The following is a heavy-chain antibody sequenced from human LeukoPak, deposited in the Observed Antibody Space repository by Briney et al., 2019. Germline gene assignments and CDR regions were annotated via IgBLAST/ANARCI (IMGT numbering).Heavy chain of an antibody. J-gene: IGHJ3*02. CDR3: ATEVASSGWFDAFDI. D-gene: IGHD6-19*01. V-gene: IGHV1-24*01. Sequence: ASVKVSCKVSGYTLTELSMHWVRQAPGKGLEWMGGFDPEDGETIYAQKFQGRVTMTEDTSTDTAYMELSSLGSEDTAVYYCATEVASSGWFDAFDIWGQGTMVTVSS. CDR1: GYTLTELS. CDR2: FDPEDGET.